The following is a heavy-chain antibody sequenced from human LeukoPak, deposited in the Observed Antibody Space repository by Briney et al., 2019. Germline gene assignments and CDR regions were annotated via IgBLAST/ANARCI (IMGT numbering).Heavy chain of an antibody. CDR3: ARSISDSYAERAFDI. J-gene: IGHJ3*02. D-gene: IGHD3-16*01. V-gene: IGHV1-46*01. CDR2: INPSGGST. Sequence: ASVKVSCKASGYTFTSYYLHWVRQAPGQGLEWMGIINPSGGSTSYAQKFQGRFTLTTDTSTSTTYMELRSLRSDDTAVYYCARSISDSYAERAFDIWGQGTMVSVSS. CDR1: GYTFTSYY.